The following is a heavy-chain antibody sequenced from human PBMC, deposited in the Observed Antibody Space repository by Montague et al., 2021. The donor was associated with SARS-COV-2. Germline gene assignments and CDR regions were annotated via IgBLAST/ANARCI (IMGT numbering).Heavy chain of an antibody. CDR3: ASPGDAGASETFFY. V-gene: IGHV4/OR15-8*01. J-gene: IGHJ4*02. CDR2: IFDFGAT. Sequence: SETLSLTCNVSGASIRGKNWWSWVRQSPGGGLEWIAQIFDFGATHYNPSLKSRVIISIERSKNQFSLRLNSVTAADTAVYYCASPGDAGASETFFYWGQGIRVTVSS. D-gene: IGHD5-24*01. CDR1: GASIRGKNW.